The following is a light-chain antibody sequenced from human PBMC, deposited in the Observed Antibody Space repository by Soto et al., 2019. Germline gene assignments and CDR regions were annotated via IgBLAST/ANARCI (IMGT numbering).Light chain of an antibody. V-gene: IGKV3-20*01. Sequence: EVVLTQSPGTLSLSPGERATLSCRASQSITTYLAWYQQKPGQAPRLLIYGASSRATGIPDRFSVSGSGADFTLTISRLEPEDFAVYYCQQYGSSLSITFGQGTRLEIK. CDR2: GAS. J-gene: IGKJ5*01. CDR1: QSITTY. CDR3: QQYGSSLSIT.